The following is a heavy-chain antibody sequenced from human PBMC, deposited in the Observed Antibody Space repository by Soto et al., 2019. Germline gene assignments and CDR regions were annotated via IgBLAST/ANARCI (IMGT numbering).Heavy chain of an antibody. J-gene: IGHJ6*02. CDR1: GGSISSSSYY. CDR2: IYYSGST. Sequence: QLQLQESGPGLVKPSETLSLTCTVSGGSISSSSYYWGWIRQPPGKGLEWIGSIYYSGSTYYNPSLKSRVTISVDTSKNQFSLKLSSVTAADTAVYYCARLSSYHYYGMDVWGQGTTVTVSS. V-gene: IGHV4-39*01. CDR3: ARLSSYHYYGMDV.